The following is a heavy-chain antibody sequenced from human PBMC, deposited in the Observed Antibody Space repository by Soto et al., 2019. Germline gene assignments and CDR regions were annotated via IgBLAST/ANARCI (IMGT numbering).Heavy chain of an antibody. CDR2: INPNSGGT. J-gene: IGHJ6*03. V-gene: IGHV1-2*04. CDR1: GYTFTGYY. D-gene: IGHD4-17*01. Sequence: ASVKVSCKASGYTFTGYYMHWVRQAPGQGLEWMGWINPNSGGTNYAQKFQGWVTMTRDTSISTAYMELSRLRSDDTAVYYCARGLDYPYYYYYMDVWGKGTTVTVSS. CDR3: ARGLDYPYYYYYMDV.